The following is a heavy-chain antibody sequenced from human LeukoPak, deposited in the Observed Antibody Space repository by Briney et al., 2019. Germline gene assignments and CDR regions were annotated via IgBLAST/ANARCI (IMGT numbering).Heavy chain of an antibody. CDR2: ISYDGSNK. CDR1: GFTFSGYA. CDR3: ARDVAARSYYYYYMDV. V-gene: IGHV3-30*01. D-gene: IGHD6-6*01. J-gene: IGHJ6*03. Sequence: GGSLRLSCAASGFTFSGYAMHWVRQAPGKGLEWVAVISYDGSNKYYADSVKGRFTISRDNSKNTLYLQMNSLRAEDTAVYYCARDVAARSYYYYYMDVWGKGTTVTVSS.